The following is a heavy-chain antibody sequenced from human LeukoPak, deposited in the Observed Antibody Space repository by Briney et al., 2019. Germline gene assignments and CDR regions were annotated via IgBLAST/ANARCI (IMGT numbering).Heavy chain of an antibody. D-gene: IGHD2-2*02. CDR1: GFTFSSYG. CDR3: ARGVPAAISWFDP. Sequence: GGSLRLSCAASGFTFSSYGMHWVRQAPGKGREWVAAIWYDGSNKYYADSVKGRFTISRDNAKNTLYLQMNSLRAEDTAVYYCARGVPAAISWFDPWGQGTLVTVSS. CDR2: IWYDGSNK. J-gene: IGHJ5*02. V-gene: IGHV3-33*01.